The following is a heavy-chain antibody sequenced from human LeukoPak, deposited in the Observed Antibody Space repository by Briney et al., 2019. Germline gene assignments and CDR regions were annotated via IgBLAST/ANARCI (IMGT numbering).Heavy chain of an antibody. V-gene: IGHV3-9*01. D-gene: IGHD6-13*01. J-gene: IGHJ4*02. CDR3: ASDVAAAGNY. Sequence: GGSLRLSCAASGFTFYDYAMHWVRHAPGKGLEWVSGISWNSGSIGYADSVKGRFTISRDNAKNSLYLQMNSLRAEDTALYYCASDVAAAGNYWGQGTLVTVSS. CDR2: ISWNSGSI. CDR1: GFTFYDYA.